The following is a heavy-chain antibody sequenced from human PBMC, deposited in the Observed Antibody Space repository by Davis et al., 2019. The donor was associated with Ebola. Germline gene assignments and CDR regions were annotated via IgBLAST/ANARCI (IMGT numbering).Heavy chain of an antibody. CDR3: TRVLYYYDRSHYYYGMDV. CDR2: IRSKANSYAT. Sequence: PGGSLRLSCAASGFTFSGSAMHWVRQASGKGLEWVGRIRSKANSYATAYAASVKGRFTISRDDSKNTAYLQMNSLKTEDTAVYYCTRVLYYYDRSHYYYGMDVWGQGTTVTVSS. V-gene: IGHV3-73*01. J-gene: IGHJ6*02. D-gene: IGHD3-22*01. CDR1: GFTFSGSA.